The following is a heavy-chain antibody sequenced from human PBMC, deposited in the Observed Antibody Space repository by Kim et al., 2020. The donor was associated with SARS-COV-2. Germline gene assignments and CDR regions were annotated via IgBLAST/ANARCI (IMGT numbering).Heavy chain of an antibody. Sequence: LSLTCAASGFTFDDYAMHWVRQAPGKGLEWVSGISWNSGSIGYADSVKGRFTISRDNAKNSLYLQMNSLRAEDTALYYCAKDREYSSSWYGFNAFDIWGQGTMVTVSS. J-gene: IGHJ3*02. V-gene: IGHV3-9*01. D-gene: IGHD6-13*01. CDR3: AKDREYSSSWYGFNAFDI. CDR1: GFTFDDYA. CDR2: ISWNSGSI.